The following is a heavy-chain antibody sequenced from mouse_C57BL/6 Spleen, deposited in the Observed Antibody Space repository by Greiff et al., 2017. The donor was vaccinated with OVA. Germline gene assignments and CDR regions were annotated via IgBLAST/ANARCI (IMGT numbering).Heavy chain of an antibody. J-gene: IGHJ4*01. CDR2: ISSCSSTI. Sequence: EVKVVESGGGLVKPGGSLKLSCAASGFTFSDYGMHWVRQAPEKGLEWVAYISSCSSTIYYADTVTGRFTISRANAKNTLFLQMTSLRSEDTAMYYYARRGYYAMDYWGQGTSVTVSS. CDR3: ARRGYYAMDY. V-gene: IGHV5-17*01. CDR1: GFTFSDYG.